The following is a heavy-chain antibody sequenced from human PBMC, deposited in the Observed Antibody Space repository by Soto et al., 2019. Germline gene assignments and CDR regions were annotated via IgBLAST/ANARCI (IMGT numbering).Heavy chain of an antibody. CDR1: GYTFTTYD. Sequence: ASGKVSCKASGYTFTTYDISWVLQAPGQGPEWMGWMNPNSGNTGYAQKFRGRVTMTRNTSISTAYMELSSLRSEDTAVYYCARDLMLYVRDNWGQGTLVTVSS. J-gene: IGHJ4*02. CDR3: ARDLMLYVRDN. D-gene: IGHD2-8*01. V-gene: IGHV1-8*01. CDR2: MNPNSGNT.